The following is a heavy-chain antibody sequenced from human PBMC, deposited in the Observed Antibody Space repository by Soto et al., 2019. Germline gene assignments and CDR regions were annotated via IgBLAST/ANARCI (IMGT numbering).Heavy chain of an antibody. D-gene: IGHD6-19*01. CDR2: ISTYSGDT. CDR3: ARDPYSSGWYDPYFDY. V-gene: IGHV1-18*01. CDR1: GYTFFTYD. J-gene: IGHJ4*02. Sequence: ASVKVSCKASGYTFFTYDISWVRQAPGQGLEWMGWISTYSGDTKYAQKFQGRVTMTTDTSTTTAYLELRSLRSDDTAVYYCARDPYSSGWYDPYFDYWGQGTLVTVSS.